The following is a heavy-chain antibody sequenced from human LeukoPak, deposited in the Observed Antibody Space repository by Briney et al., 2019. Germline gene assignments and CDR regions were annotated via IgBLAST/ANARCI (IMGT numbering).Heavy chain of an antibody. CDR3: ARHSSGYLSYFDY. J-gene: IGHJ4*02. D-gene: IGHD3-22*01. CDR1: GGSISSYY. V-gene: IGHV4-59*08. CDR2: IYYSGST. Sequence: SETLSLTCTVSGGSISSYYWSWLRQPPGKGLEWIGYIYYSGSTNYNPSLKSRVTISLDTSKNQFSLKLSSVTAADTAVYYCARHSSGYLSYFDYWGQGTLVTVSS.